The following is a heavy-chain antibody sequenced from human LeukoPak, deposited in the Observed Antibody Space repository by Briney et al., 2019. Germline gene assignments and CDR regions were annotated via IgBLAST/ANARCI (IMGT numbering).Heavy chain of an antibody. CDR2: IFYSGST. J-gene: IGHJ5*02. V-gene: IGHV4-39*01. CDR3: ARQGYISGQGFRNNWFDP. CDR1: GGSISSSSFH. Sequence: NSSETLSLTCTVSGGSISSSSFHWGWIRQPPRKGLEWIGTIFYSGSTYYNPSLKSRVTMSVDTSKNQFSLKLSSVTAADTAVYYCARQGYISGQGFRNNWFDPWGQGSLVTVSS. D-gene: IGHD6-19*01.